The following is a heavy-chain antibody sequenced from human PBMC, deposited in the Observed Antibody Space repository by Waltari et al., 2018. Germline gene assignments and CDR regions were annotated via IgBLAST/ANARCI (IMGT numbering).Heavy chain of an antibody. Sequence: QVQLRESGPGLVKASETLSLPSVVSSYSMRSNYYWVWIRQPPGQGLEWIGSIYHGGSTYYSPSLESRITILVDTPKNEFSLKLSSLTAADTAVYYCARHSGPWDRGFDYYYGMDAWGQGTTVTVSS. J-gene: IGHJ6*02. CDR2: IYHGGST. CDR1: SYSMRSNYY. D-gene: IGHD3-10*01. CDR3: ARHSGPWDRGFDYYYGMDA. V-gene: IGHV4-38-2*01.